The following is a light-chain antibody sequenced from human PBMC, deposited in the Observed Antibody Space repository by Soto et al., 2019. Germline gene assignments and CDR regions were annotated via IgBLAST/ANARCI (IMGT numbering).Light chain of an antibody. V-gene: IGKV3-11*01. CDR2: DAS. CDR3: QQRSSGPPIT. Sequence: MVLKKSPANLSFSXXERATVSCMASQSVGSDLAWYQHKPGQAPRLLIYDASDRATGIPARFSGSGSGTDFTLTISGLEPEDFAVYYCQQRSSGPPITFAQVTRLXI. CDR1: QSVGSD. J-gene: IGKJ5*01.